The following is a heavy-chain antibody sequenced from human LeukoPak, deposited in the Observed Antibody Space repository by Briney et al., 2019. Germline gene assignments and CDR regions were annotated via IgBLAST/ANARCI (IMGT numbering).Heavy chain of an antibody. D-gene: IGHD6-13*01. V-gene: IGHV3-23*01. J-gene: IGHJ4*02. Sequence: GGSLRLSCAASGFTFSSYAMSWVRQAPGKGLEWVSSISDSGGSTYYADSVKGRFTISRDNSKNTLYLQMNSLRSEDTAVYYCGKDFLQEQLVRDFDYWGQGTLVTVSS. CDR2: ISDSGGST. CDR3: GKDFLQEQLVRDFDY. CDR1: GFTFSSYA.